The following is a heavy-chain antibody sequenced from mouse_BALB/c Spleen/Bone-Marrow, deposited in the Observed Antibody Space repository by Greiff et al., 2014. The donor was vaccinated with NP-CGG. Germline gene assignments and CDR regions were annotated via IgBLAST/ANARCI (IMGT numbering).Heavy chain of an antibody. Sequence: EVQLQQSGGGLVQPGGSRKLSCAASGFTLSSFGMHWVRQAPEKGLEWVAYISSGSTVIFYADTVKGRFTISRDNPKNTLFLQMTSLRSEDTAMYYCARGGNWDDFDVWGAGTTVTVSS. CDR3: ARGGNWDDFDV. CDR1: GFTLSSFG. CDR2: ISSGSTVI. J-gene: IGHJ1*01. D-gene: IGHD4-1*01. V-gene: IGHV5-17*02.